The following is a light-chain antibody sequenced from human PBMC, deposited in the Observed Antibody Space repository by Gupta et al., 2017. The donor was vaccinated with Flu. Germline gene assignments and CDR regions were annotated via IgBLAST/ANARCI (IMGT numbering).Light chain of an antibody. CDR1: EPVGAY. CDR3: LQSYRTPRT. Sequence: IQLTQSLSSLSAFVGDRVTITCRASEPVGAYLSWYQQKPGEPPKLLIYSASTLQTGVPSTFSGSRSGTDYTLSISSLHPDDFATYYCLQSYRTPRTFGPGTKVEI. CDR2: SAS. V-gene: IGKV1-39*01. J-gene: IGKJ1*01.